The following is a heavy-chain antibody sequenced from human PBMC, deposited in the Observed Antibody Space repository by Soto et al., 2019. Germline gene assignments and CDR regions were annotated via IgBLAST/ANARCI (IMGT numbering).Heavy chain of an antibody. Sequence: SETLSLTCSVSGDSISTYYWSWIRQPPGKGLEWIGYIYYSGSTNYNPSLKSRVIISVDTSKNRFSLKLTSVTAADTAVYYCARAMGYYASGSYFDPWGQGILVTVSS. CDR2: IYYSGST. J-gene: IGHJ5*02. V-gene: IGHV4-59*01. D-gene: IGHD3-10*01. CDR3: ARAMGYYASGSYFDP. CDR1: GDSISTYY.